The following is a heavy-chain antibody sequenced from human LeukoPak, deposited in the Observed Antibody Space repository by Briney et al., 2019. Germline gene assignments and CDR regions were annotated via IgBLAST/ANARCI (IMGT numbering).Heavy chain of an antibody. CDR1: GFTFSSYT. V-gene: IGHV3-21*01. J-gene: IGHJ4*02. Sequence: GGSLRLSCAASGFTFSSYTMNWVRQAPGKGLEWVSSITSSSYYIYYADSVKGRFTISRDNAKNSLYLQMNSLRAEDTAVYYCARAPTYYYDSSGYFGYFDYWGQGTLVTVSS. CDR2: ITSSSYYI. CDR3: ARAPTYYYDSSGYFGYFDY. D-gene: IGHD3-22*01.